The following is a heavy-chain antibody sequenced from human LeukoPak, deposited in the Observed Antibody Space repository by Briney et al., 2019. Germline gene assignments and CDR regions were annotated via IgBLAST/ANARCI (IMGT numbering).Heavy chain of an antibody. V-gene: IGHV4-39*07. J-gene: IGHJ4*02. CDR3: ATGSYGYSYGDTYDY. CDR2: INHSGST. Sequence: SETLSLTCTVSGGSISSGSYYWGWIRQPPGKGLEWIGEINHSGSTNYNPSLKSRVTISVDTSKNQFSLKLSSVTAADTAVYYCATGSYGYSYGDTYDYWGQGTLVTVSS. D-gene: IGHD5-18*01. CDR1: GGSISSGSYY.